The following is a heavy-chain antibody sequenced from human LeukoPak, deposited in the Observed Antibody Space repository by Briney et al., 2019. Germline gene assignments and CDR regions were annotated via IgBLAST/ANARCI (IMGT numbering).Heavy chain of an antibody. D-gene: IGHD3-22*01. V-gene: IGHV3-30*04. CDR3: TTETGRHYYDSSGYYRGNAFDI. CDR1: GFTFSSYA. Sequence: GGSLRLSCAASGFTFSSYAMHWVRQAPGKGLEWVAVISYDGSNKYYADSVKGRFTISRDNSKNTLYLQTNSLRAEDTAVYYCTTETGRHYYDSSGYYRGNAFDIWGQGTMVTVSS. J-gene: IGHJ3*02. CDR2: ISYDGSNK.